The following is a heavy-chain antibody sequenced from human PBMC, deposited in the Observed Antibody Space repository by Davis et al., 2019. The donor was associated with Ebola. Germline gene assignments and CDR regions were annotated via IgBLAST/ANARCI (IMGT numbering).Heavy chain of an antibody. V-gene: IGHV4-30-4*07. Sequence: MPSETLSLTCAVSGGSISSGGYSWSWIRQPPGKGLEWIGYIYYSGSTYYNPSLKSRVTISVDTSKNQFSLKLSSVTAADTAVYYCARGGVGGRWFDPWGQGTLVTVSS. D-gene: IGHD3-16*01. CDR3: ARGGVGGRWFDP. CDR1: GGSISSGGYS. CDR2: IYYSGST. J-gene: IGHJ5*02.